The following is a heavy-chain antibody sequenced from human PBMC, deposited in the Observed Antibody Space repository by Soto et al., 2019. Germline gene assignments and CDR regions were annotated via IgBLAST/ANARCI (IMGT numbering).Heavy chain of an antibody. D-gene: IGHD2-2*01. Sequence: EVQLLESGGGLVQPGGSLRLSCTASGFTFTYYAFSWVRQAPGKGLEWVSAISANGQGIYYADSVRGRFTISRDNSKNTVFLHMDSLRAEDTAVYYCAKDRDYPRDQFHYWDQGTLVTVSS. V-gene: IGHV3-23*01. CDR1: GFTFTYYA. CDR3: AKDRDYPRDQFHY. CDR2: ISANGQGI. J-gene: IGHJ4*02.